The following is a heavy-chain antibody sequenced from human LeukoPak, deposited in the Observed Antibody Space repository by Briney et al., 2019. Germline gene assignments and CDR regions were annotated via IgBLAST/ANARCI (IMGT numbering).Heavy chain of an antibody. CDR1: GGSISSSSYY. J-gene: IGHJ3*02. D-gene: IGHD1-26*01. Sequence: PSETLSLTCTVSGGSISSSSYYWGWIRQPPGKGLEWIGSIYYSGSTYYNPSLKSRVTISVDTSKNQFSLKLSSVTAADTAVYYCARDSEWELLWGAFDIWGQGTMVTVSS. CDR3: ARDSEWELLWGAFDI. V-gene: IGHV4-39*02. CDR2: IYYSGST.